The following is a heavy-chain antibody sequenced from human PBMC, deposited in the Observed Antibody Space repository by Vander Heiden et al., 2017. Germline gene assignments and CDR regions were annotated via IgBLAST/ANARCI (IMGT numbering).Heavy chain of an antibody. CDR2: SSWNSGSI. CDR3: AKGKRRYYGSGMVDGMDV. D-gene: IGHD3-10*01. Sequence: VQLVASGGGLLQPGRSLSFSCEASGFPFDEYAMHWVRQAPGKGLEWVSGSSWNSGSIGYADSVKGRFTISRDNAKNSLYLQMNSLRAEDTALYYCAKGKRRYYGSGMVDGMDVWGQGTTVTVSS. CDR1: GFPFDEYA. V-gene: IGHV3-9*01. J-gene: IGHJ6*02.